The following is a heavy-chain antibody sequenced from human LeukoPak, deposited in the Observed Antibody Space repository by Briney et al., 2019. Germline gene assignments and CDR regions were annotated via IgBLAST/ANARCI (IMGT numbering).Heavy chain of an antibody. CDR3: ASGGGITGTTGAFDI. CDR1: GYTFTSYY. V-gene: IGHV1-46*01. CDR2: INPSGGST. J-gene: IGHJ3*02. Sequence: ASVKVSCKASGYTFTSYYMHWVRQPPGQGLEWMGIINPSGGSTSYAQKFQGRVTMTRDTSTSTVYMELSSLRSEDTAVYYCASGGGITGTTGAFDIWGQGTMVTVSS. D-gene: IGHD1-20*01.